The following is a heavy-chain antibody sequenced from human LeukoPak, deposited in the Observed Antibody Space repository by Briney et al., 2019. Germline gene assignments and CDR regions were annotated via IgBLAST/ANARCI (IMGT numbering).Heavy chain of an antibody. V-gene: IGHV4-34*01. CDR3: ARLTRLSTSPDRYYLDY. Sequence: SETLSLTCAVYGGSFSGYYWSWIRQPPGKGLEWVGEIKHSGSTTYNPSLKSRVTISLDTSKNQVSLKLSSVTAADSAVYYCARLTRLSTSPDRYYLDYWGQGTLVTVSA. D-gene: IGHD6-6*01. CDR2: IKHSGST. J-gene: IGHJ4*02. CDR1: GGSFSGYY.